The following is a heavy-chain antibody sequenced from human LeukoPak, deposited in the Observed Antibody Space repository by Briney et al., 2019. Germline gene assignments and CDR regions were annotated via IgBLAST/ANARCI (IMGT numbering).Heavy chain of an antibody. Sequence: SGTLSLTCGVSGDSLGSNKWWTWVRQPPGKGLEWIGEIDHTGNTNYNPSLESRVTVSVDNSNNQFSLKVNSVTAADTAVYYCARGSSYDFWSTYFDSWGQGTLVTVSS. CDR2: IDHTGNT. D-gene: IGHD3-3*01. CDR3: ARGSSYDFWSTYFDS. J-gene: IGHJ4*02. CDR1: GDSLGSNKW. V-gene: IGHV4-4*02.